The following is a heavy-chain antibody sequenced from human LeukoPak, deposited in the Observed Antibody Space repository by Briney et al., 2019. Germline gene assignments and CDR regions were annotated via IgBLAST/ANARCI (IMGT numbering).Heavy chain of an antibody. J-gene: IGHJ6*02. D-gene: IGHD1-26*01. CDR3: ARGMREVGATYYYYYGMDV. CDR1: GYTFTGYY. V-gene: IGHV1-2*02. CDR2: INPNSGGT. Sequence: ASVKVSCKASGYTFTGYYMHWVRQAPGQGLEWMGWINPNSGGTNYAQKFQGRVTMTRDTSISTAYMELSSLRSEDTAVYYCARGMREVGATYYYYYGMDVWGQGTTVTVSS.